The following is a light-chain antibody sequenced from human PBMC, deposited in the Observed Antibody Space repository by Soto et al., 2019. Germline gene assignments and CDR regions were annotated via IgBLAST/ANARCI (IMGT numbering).Light chain of an antibody. CDR2: GAS. J-gene: IGKJ4*01. Sequence: DIQMTQSPSFLSASVGYRVTVTCRSSQDISSYLAWYQQKPGKAPKILIYGASTLQSGVPPRFGGSGSGTAFTLTISSLQPEDFATYFCQQVHDYPITFGGGTKVDIK. CDR1: QDISSY. V-gene: IGKV1-9*01. CDR3: QQVHDYPIT.